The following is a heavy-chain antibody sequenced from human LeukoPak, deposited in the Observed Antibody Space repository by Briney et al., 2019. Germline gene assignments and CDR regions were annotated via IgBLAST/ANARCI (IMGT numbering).Heavy chain of an antibody. CDR2: IYYSGST. Sequence: SETLSLTCTVSGGSISSYYWSWIRQPPGEGLEWIGYIYYSGSTNYNPSLKSRVTISVDTSKNQFSLKLSSVTAADTAVYYCARAGQQCFDYWGQGTLVTVSS. J-gene: IGHJ4*02. CDR1: GGSISSYY. CDR3: ARAGQQCFDY. V-gene: IGHV4-59*01. D-gene: IGHD6-13*01.